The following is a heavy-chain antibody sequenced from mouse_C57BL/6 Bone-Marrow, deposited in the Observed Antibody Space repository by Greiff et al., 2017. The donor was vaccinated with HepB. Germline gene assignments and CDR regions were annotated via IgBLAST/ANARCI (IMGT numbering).Heavy chain of an antibody. CDR2: IYPRSGNT. CDR1: GYTFTSYG. D-gene: IGHD1-1*01. V-gene: IGHV1-81*01. CDR3: APLLLPGDY. J-gene: IGHJ2*01. Sequence: VQLVESGAELARPGASVKLSCKASGYTFTSYGISWVKQRTGQGLEWIGEIYPRSGNTYYNEKFKGKATLTADKSSSTAYMELRSLTSEDSAVYFCAPLLLPGDYWGQGTTLTVSS.